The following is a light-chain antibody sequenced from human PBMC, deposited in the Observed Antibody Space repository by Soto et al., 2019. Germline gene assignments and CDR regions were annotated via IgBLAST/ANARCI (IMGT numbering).Light chain of an antibody. Sequence: EIVMTQSPATLSVSPGERATLSCRASQSVSINLAWYQQKPGQAPRLLIYGASTRATGIPARFSGSGSGTEFTLTISSLQSEDFAVYYCQQYNNWPPGTFGQGTKVE. CDR1: QSVSIN. J-gene: IGKJ1*01. CDR2: GAS. CDR3: QQYNNWPPGT. V-gene: IGKV3-15*01.